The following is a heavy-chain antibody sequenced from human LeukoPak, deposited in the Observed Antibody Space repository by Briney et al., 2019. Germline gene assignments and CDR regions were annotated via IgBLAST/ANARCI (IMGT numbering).Heavy chain of an antibody. V-gene: IGHV4-59*01. CDR2: IYYTGNT. CDR3: VRSKSGAYGWFDP. J-gene: IGHJ5*02. D-gene: IGHD2-15*01. CDR1: GGSISGYF. Sequence: WETLSLTCTVSGGSISGYFWTWIRQPPGKGREWIGYIYYTGNTNYNPSLTSRVNISIDTSKKHFSLNVNSVTAADAAMYYCVRSKSGAYGWFDPWGPGTLVTVSS.